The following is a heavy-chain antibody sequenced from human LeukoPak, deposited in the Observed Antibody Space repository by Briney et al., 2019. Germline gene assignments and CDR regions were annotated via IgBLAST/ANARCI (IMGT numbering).Heavy chain of an antibody. Sequence: GASVKVSFKAAGGTFSSYAISWVRQAHGQGNEWMGRSITIFGTANYAQKFQGRVTITTDESTSTAYMELSSLRSEDTAVYYCAREYYDSSGFIDYWGQGTLVTVSS. CDR3: AREYYDSSGFIDY. D-gene: IGHD3-22*01. J-gene: IGHJ4*02. CDR1: GGTFSSYA. V-gene: IGHV1-69*05. CDR2: SITIFGTA.